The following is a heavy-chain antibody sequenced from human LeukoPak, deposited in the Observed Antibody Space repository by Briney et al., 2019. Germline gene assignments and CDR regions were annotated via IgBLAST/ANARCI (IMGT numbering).Heavy chain of an antibody. V-gene: IGHV3-30*03. CDR3: AIEEVVTDYYY. CDR2: ISYDGSNK. D-gene: IGHD2-21*02. J-gene: IGHJ4*02. Sequence: GGSLRHFCAASGFTLSSCGMHWVRQAPGKGLEWVAVISYDGSNKYYADSVKGRFTISRDNSKNTLYLQMNSLRAEDTAVYYCAIEEVVTDYYYWGQGTLVTVSS. CDR1: GFTLSSCG.